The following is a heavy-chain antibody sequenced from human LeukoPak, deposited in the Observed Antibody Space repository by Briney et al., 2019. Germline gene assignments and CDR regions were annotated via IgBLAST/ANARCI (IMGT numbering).Heavy chain of an antibody. CDR2: IIPIFGTA. CDR3: ARDRGTGTMFDY. CDR1: GGTFSSYA. Sequence: SVKVSXKASGGTFSSYAISWVRQAPGQGLEWMGRIIPIFGTANYAQKFQGRVTITTDESTSTAYMELSSLRSEDTAVYYCARDRGTGTMFDYWGQGTLVTVSS. D-gene: IGHD1-1*01. J-gene: IGHJ4*02. V-gene: IGHV1-69*05.